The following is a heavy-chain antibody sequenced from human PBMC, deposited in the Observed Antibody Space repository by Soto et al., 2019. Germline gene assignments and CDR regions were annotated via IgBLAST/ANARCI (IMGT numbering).Heavy chain of an antibody. CDR2: IYWDDDK. CDR1: GFSLSTSGVG. D-gene: IGHD6-13*01. CDR3: AHSLLFGSSWSEHFDY. J-gene: IGHJ4*02. Sequence: QITLKESGPTLVKPTQTLTLTCTFSGFSLSTSGVGVGWIRQPPGKALEWLALIYWDDDKRYSPSLKSRLTITKDTSKNQVVLTMTNMDPVDTATYYCAHSLLFGSSWSEHFDYWGQGTLVTVSS. V-gene: IGHV2-5*02.